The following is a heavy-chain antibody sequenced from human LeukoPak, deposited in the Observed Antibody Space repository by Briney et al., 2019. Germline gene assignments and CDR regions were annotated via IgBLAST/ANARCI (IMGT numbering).Heavy chain of an antibody. V-gene: IGHV4-61*10. D-gene: IGHD2-2*01. CDR3: ARGRGARSSNFDY. CDR1: GGSISSGSYY. CDR2: INHSGST. Sequence: ETLSLTCTVSGGSISSGSYYWSWIRQPAGKGLEWIGEINHSGSTNYNPSLKSRVTISVDTSKNQLSLNLSSVTAADTAVYYCARGRGARSSNFDYWGQGTLVTVSS. J-gene: IGHJ4*02.